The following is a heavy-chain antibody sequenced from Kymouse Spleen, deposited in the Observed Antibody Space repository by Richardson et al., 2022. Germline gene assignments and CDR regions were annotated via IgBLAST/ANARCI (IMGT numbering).Heavy chain of an antibody. CDR2: INHSGST. D-gene: IGHD1-1*01,IGHD1-20*01,IGHD1-7*01. Sequence: QVQLQQWGAGLLKPSETLSLTCAVYGGSFSGYYWSWIRQPPGKGLEWIGEINHSGSTNYNPSLKSRVTISVDTSKNQFSLKLSSVTAADTAVYYCARGLESHAFDIWGQGTMVTVSS. CDR1: GGSFSGYY. CDR3: ARGLESHAFDI. V-gene: IGHV4-34*01. J-gene: IGHJ3*02.